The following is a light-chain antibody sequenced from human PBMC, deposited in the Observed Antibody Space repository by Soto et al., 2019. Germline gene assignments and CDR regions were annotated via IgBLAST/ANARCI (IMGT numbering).Light chain of an antibody. Sequence: QSVLTQPPSVSAAPGKKVTIPCLGAGPTIGNNYVSWYQQLPGTAPKLLIYDNNKRPSGIPDRFSGSKSGTSATLGITGLQTGDEADYYCGTWDSSLSANWVFGGGTKLTVL. CDR1: GPTIGNNY. CDR3: GTWDSSLSANWV. J-gene: IGLJ3*02. V-gene: IGLV1-51*01. CDR2: DNN.